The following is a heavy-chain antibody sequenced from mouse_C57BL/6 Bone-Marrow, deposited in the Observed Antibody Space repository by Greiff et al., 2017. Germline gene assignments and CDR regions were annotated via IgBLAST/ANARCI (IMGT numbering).Heavy chain of an antibody. V-gene: IGHV1-82*01. CDR3: ARSDDYDGAFAY. J-gene: IGHJ3*01. D-gene: IGHD2-4*01. CDR1: GYAFSSSW. CDR2: IYPGDGDT. Sequence: VKLMESGPELVKPGASVKISCKASGYAFSSSWMNWVKQRPGKGLEWIGRIYPGDGDTNYNGKFKGKATLTADKSSSTAYMQLSSLTSEDSAVYFCARSDDYDGAFAYWGQGTLVTVSA.